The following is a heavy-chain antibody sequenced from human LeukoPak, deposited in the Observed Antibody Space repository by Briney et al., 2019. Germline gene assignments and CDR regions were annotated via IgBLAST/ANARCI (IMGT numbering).Heavy chain of an antibody. CDR2: INHSGST. J-gene: IGHJ6*03. D-gene: IGHD6-19*01. Sequence: SETLSLTCAVYGGSFSGYYWSWIRQPPGKGLEWIGEINHSGSTNYNPSLKSRVTISVDTSKNQFSLKLSSVTAADTAVYYCARQEGQQWLATYYYHYYMDVWGKGTTVTVSS. CDR1: GGSFSGYY. CDR3: ARQEGQQWLATYYYHYYMDV. V-gene: IGHV4-34*01.